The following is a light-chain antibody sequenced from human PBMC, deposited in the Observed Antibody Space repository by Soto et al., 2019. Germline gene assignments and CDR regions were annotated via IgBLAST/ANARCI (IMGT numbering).Light chain of an antibody. J-gene: IGKJ5*01. V-gene: IGKV3-20*01. Sequence: DIELTQSPGTLSSSPGERVTLSCGASQSISGSYLAWYQQKPDQAPRLLIYAASCRATDTTDRFSGSGSEADFTIAIRKLEPEDIAVYYCQYCTTRRTFGQGTQLEIK. CDR1: QSISGSY. CDR2: AAS. CDR3: QYCTTRRT.